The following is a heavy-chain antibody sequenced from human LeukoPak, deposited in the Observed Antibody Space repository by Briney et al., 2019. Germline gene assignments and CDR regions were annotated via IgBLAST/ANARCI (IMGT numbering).Heavy chain of an antibody. D-gene: IGHD2-2*01. Sequence: HPGGSLRLSCAAPGFTFSNDWMCWVRQAPGKGLEWVANINQDESKKYYADSVKGRFTISRDNAKNSLYLQMSSLTAEDTAIYYCARDHAYRADYWGQGTLVTVSS. CDR1: GFTFSNDW. V-gene: IGHV3-7*01. CDR3: ARDHAYRADY. CDR2: INQDESKK. J-gene: IGHJ4*02.